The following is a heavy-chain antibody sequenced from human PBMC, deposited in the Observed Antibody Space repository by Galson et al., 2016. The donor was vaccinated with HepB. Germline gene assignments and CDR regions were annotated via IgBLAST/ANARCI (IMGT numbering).Heavy chain of an antibody. CDR3: ARDRRSDVRGNQWYFDL. D-gene: IGHD3-16*01. CDR1: GATFSPYG. Sequence: SLRLSCAASGATFSPYGIHWVRQAPGKGLEWVAVIWYDGTNKYYADSVKGRFTISRDNSKNTVYLQMSYQRTEDTALYYCARDRRSDVRGNQWYFDLWGRGTLVTVSS. V-gene: IGHV3-33*01. CDR2: IWYDGTNK. J-gene: IGHJ2*01.